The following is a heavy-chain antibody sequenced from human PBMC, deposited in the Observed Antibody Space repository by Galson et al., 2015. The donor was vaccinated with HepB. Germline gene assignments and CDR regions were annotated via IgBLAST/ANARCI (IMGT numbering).Heavy chain of an antibody. V-gene: IGHV3-66*01. CDR3: AKDLHNYGRDV. J-gene: IGHJ6*02. CDR1: GFSARNYW. Sequence: SLRLSCAASGFSARNYWMNWVRQAPGKGPEWVSVINNRDGGTEYADSVKGRFIISRDNSKNTLYLQMNSLRAEDTAVYYCAKDLHNYGRDVWGQRTTVAVSS. CDR2: INNRDGGT.